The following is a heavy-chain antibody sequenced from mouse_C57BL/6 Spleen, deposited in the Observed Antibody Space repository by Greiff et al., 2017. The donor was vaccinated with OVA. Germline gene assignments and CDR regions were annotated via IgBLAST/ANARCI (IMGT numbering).Heavy chain of an antibody. CDR1: GYTFTSYW. D-gene: IGHD2-4*01. Sequence: QVQLQQPGTELVKPGASVKLSCKASGYTFTSYWMHWVKQRPGHGLEWIGNINPSNGGTNYNEKFKSKATLTVDKSSSTAYMQLSSLTSEDSAVYYCARGIYYDYLYYALDYWGQGTSVTVSS. CDR2: INPSNGGT. CDR3: ARGIYYDYLYYALDY. J-gene: IGHJ4*01. V-gene: IGHV1-53*01.